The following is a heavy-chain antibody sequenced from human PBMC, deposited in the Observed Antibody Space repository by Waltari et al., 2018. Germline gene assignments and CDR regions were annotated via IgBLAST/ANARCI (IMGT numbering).Heavy chain of an antibody. Sequence: EVQLVESGGGLVQPGGSLRLSCAASGFTFSDHYMDWVRQAPGQGLEWVGRTRNKANSYTTEYAASVKGRFTISRDDSKNSLYLQMNSLKTEDTAVYYCAREGRDGYKPPPLDYWGQGTLVTVSS. CDR1: GFTFSDHY. CDR3: AREGRDGYKPPPLDY. V-gene: IGHV3-72*01. D-gene: IGHD5-12*01. CDR2: TRNKANSYTT. J-gene: IGHJ4*02.